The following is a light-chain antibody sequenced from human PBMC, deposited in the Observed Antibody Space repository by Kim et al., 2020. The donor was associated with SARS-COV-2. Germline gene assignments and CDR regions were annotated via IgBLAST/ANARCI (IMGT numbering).Light chain of an antibody. CDR3: QQYDSYPRT. V-gene: IGKV1D-16*01. Sequence: DIQMTQSPSSLSASIGDRVTITCRASQGISSWLAWYQQKPEKAPKCLIYAASILQSGVPSRFSGSGSGTDFTLTISSLQPEDFATYYCQQYDSYPRTFGQGTRAEIK. CDR2: AAS. J-gene: IGKJ1*01. CDR1: QGISSW.